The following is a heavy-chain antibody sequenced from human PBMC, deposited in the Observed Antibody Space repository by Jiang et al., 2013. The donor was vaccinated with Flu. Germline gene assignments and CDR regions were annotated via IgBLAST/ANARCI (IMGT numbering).Heavy chain of an antibody. J-gene: IGHJ6*02. Sequence: GKGLVWVSYIKGDGSTTRYADSVKGRFTISRDNAKNTLYLQMNSLRAEDTAVYYCASHTDKYYYYGVEVWGQGTTVTVSS. CDR2: IKGDGSTT. CDR3: ASHTDKYYYYGVEV. V-gene: IGHV3-74*01. D-gene: IGHD5-18*01.